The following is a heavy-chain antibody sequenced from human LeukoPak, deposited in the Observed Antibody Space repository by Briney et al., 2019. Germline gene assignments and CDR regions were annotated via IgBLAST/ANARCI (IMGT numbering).Heavy chain of an antibody. CDR3: ARDPPLYGSGSYVQSDAFDI. D-gene: IGHD3-10*01. J-gene: IGHJ3*02. V-gene: IGHV4-4*07. CDR1: GGSISSYY. Sequence: PSETLSLTCTVSGGSISSYYWSWIRQPAGKGLEWIGRIYTSGSTNYNPSLKSRVTMSVDTSKNQFSLKLSSVTAADTAVYYCARDPPLYGSGSYVQSDAFDIWGQGTMVTVSS. CDR2: IYTSGST.